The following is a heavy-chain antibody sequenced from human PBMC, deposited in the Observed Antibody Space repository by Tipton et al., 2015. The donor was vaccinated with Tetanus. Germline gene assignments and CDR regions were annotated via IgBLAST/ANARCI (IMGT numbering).Heavy chain of an antibody. CDR1: GYTFTGYY. J-gene: IGHJ6*02. D-gene: IGHD3-22*01. CDR3: ARDRGDYISYGMDV. Sequence: QLVQSGAEVKKPGASVKVSCKASGYTFTGYYIYWVRQAPGQGLEWMGWIDPNSGGTVYAQKFQGRVPMTRDTSISTAYMELRSLRSDDPAVYYCARDRGDYISYGMDVWGPGTTVTVS. CDR2: IDPNSGGT. V-gene: IGHV1-2*02.